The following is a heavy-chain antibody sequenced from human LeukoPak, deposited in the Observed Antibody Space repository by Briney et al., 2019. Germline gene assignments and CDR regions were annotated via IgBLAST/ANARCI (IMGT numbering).Heavy chain of an antibody. CDR1: GFTFTXXX. V-gene: IGHV3-74*01. D-gene: IGHD6-6*01. Sequence: GGSLRLSCAASGFTFTXXXMHWVRQAPGMGLVXVSRLPXXXXXXXXXXXXXXXXXXSXXXAXNTVYLQMNNLRVDDTAMYYCVGTIASRGSEYWGQGALVTVSS. CDR3: VGTIASRGSEY. CDR2: LPXXXXXX. J-gene: IGHJ4*02.